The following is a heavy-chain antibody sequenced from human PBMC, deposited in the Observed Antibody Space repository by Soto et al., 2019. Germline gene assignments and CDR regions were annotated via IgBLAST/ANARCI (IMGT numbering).Heavy chain of an antibody. D-gene: IGHD3-22*01. Sequence: SETLSLTCAVSNYSISSGYYWGWIRQPPEKGLEYIGSIFHTGSTYYNPSLKSRVIISVDTSKNQFSLKLSSVTAADTAVCYCARVLSYYYDSSVAFDIWGQGTMVTVSS. J-gene: IGHJ3*02. CDR1: NYSISSGYY. CDR3: ARVLSYYYDSSVAFDI. CDR2: IFHTGST. V-gene: IGHV4-38-2*01.